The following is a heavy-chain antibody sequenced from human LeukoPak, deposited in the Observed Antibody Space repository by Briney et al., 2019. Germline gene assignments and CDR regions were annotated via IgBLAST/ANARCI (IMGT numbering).Heavy chain of an antibody. V-gene: IGHV3-7*01. D-gene: IGHD2-21*01. CDR2: TKKDGSEK. CDR3: VREGYFVFDF. J-gene: IGHJ4*02. CDR1: GFTFSTYW. Sequence: GGSLRLSCGASGFTFSTYWMRWVRQAPWKGLEWVANTKKDGSEKYYVDSVKGRFTISRDNAKNSLYLQMNSLRVEDTAVYYCVREGYFVFDFWGQGALVTVSS.